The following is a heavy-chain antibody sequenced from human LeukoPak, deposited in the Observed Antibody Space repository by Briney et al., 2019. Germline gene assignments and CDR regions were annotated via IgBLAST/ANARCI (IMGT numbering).Heavy chain of an antibody. D-gene: IGHD3-10*01. Sequence: ASVTVSCKASGYTFTGYYMHWVRQAPGQGLEWMGWINPNSGGTNYAQKFQGRVTMTRDTSISTAYMELSRLRSDDTAVYYCARVFTMVRGVITYNWFDPWGQGTLVTVSS. CDR1: GYTFTGYY. CDR2: INPNSGGT. J-gene: IGHJ5*02. V-gene: IGHV1-2*02. CDR3: ARVFTMVRGVITYNWFDP.